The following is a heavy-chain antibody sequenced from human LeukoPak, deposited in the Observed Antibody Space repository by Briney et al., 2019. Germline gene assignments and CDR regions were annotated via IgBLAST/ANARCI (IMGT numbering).Heavy chain of an antibody. CDR3: ARRQGCSSTSCPPDY. V-gene: IGHV5-51*01. Sequence: GESLKISCRGSGYSFTTYWIGWVRQMPGKGLEVMGIIYPGDSDTRYTPSFQGQVTMSADKSINTAYLQWSSLKASDTAMYYCARRQGCSSTSCPPDYWGQGTLVTVSP. D-gene: IGHD2-2*01. CDR2: IYPGDSDT. CDR1: GYSFTTYW. J-gene: IGHJ4*02.